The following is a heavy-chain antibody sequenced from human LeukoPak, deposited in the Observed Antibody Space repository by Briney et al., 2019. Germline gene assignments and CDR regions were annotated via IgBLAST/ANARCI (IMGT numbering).Heavy chain of an antibody. V-gene: IGHV3-7*01. Sequence: GGSLRLSCAGSGFTIGSYWMSWVRQAPGKGLEWVANIRQDGSEKYYVDSVKGRLTISRDNAKNSLYLQMNSLRAEDTGIYYCARAGYYGDDAFDLWGQGTMVTVSS. CDR1: GFTIGSYW. J-gene: IGHJ3*01. D-gene: IGHD2/OR15-2a*01. CDR2: IRQDGSEK. CDR3: ARAGYYGDDAFDL.